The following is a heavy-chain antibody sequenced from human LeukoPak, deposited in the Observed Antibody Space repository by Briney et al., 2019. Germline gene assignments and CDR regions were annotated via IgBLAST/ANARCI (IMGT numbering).Heavy chain of an antibody. CDR2: IHYSGST. J-gene: IGHJ3*02. D-gene: IGHD4-17*01. CDR3: ARRDYGLHAFDI. Sequence: SETLSLTCTVSGGSISSSSYYWGWIRQPPGRGLEWLGSIHYSGSTYYNPSLKSRVPISVDTSKNQFSLKLSSVTAADTAVYYCARRDYGLHAFDIWGQGTMVTVSS. V-gene: IGHV4-39*01. CDR1: GGSISSSSYY.